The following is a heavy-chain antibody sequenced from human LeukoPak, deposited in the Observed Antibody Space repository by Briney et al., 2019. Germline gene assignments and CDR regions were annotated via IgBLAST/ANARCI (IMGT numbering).Heavy chain of an antibody. V-gene: IGHV1-2*02. CDR1: GYTFSGYY. D-gene: IGHD2-15*01. Sequence: ASVKVSCKASGYTFSGYYMHWVRQAPGQGLERMGWINPNTDDTNYAQKFQGRVTLTRDTSISTAYMELSRLRSDDTAVYFCARDTMLYCSGGSCYSRRGDWFDPWGQGTLVTVSS. CDR3: ARDTMLYCSGGSCYSRRGDWFDP. J-gene: IGHJ5*02. CDR2: INPNTDDT.